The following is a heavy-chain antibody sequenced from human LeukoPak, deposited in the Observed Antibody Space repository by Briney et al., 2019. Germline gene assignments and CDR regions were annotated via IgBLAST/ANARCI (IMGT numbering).Heavy chain of an antibody. D-gene: IGHD3-22*01. CDR3: AKEDYYDSSGYYPFDY. CDR1: GFTFSDYY. Sequence: GGSLRLSCAASGFTFSDYYMSWIRQAPGKGLEWVSYISSSGSTIYYADSVKGRFTISRDNAKNSLYLQMNSLRAEDTALYYCAKEDYYDSSGYYPFDYWGQGTLVTVSS. J-gene: IGHJ4*02. CDR2: ISSSGSTI. V-gene: IGHV3-11*01.